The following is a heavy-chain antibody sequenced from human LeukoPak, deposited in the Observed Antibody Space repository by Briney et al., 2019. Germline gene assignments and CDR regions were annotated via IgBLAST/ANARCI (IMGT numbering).Heavy chain of an antibody. J-gene: IGHJ4*02. V-gene: IGHV3-23*01. CDR1: GFTFSSYG. D-gene: IGHD3-3*01. CDR3: ATGRSGYGY. Sequence: PGGSLRLSCAASGFTFSSYGMSWVRQAPGKGLEWVSAISGSGGSTYYADSVKGRFTISRDNAKNTLSLQMNSLRAEDTAVYYCATGRSGYGYWGQGTLVTVSS. CDR2: ISGSGGST.